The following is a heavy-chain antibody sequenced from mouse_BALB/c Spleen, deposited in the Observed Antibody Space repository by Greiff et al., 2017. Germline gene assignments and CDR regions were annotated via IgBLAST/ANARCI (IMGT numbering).Heavy chain of an antibody. D-gene: IGHD2-12*01. Sequence: EVKVVESGGGLVQPGGSLRLSCATSGFTFTDYYMSWVRQPPGKALEWLGFIRNKANGYTTEYSASVKGRFTISRDNSQSILYLQMNTLRAEDSATYYCARDYDGGYYAMDYWGQGTSVTVSS. CDR1: GFTFTDYY. CDR2: IRNKANGYTT. V-gene: IGHV7-3*02. J-gene: IGHJ4*01. CDR3: ARDYDGGYYAMDY.